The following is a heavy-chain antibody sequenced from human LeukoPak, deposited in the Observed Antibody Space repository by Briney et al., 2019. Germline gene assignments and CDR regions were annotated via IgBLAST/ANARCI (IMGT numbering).Heavy chain of an antibody. J-gene: IGHJ4*02. CDR2: INPNSGGT. CDR1: GYTFTGYY. CDR3: ARNDYGDY. V-gene: IGHV1-2*02. Sequence: ASVKVSCKASGYTFTGYYMHWGRQAPGQGLEWMGWINPNSGGTNYAQKFQGRVTMSRDTSISTAYMELSSLRSEDTAVYYCARNDYGDYWGQGTLVTVSS.